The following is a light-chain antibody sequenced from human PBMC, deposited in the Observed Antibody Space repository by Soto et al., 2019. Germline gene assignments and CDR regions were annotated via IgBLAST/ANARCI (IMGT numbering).Light chain of an antibody. V-gene: IGLV7-46*01. CDR2: DTS. CDR1: TGAVTSGHY. CDR3: LLSYSGGRPV. J-gene: IGLJ2*01. Sequence: QAVVTQESSLTVSPGGTVTLTCGSSTGAVTSGHYPYWFQQKPGQAPRTLIYDTSNKHSWTPARFSGSLLGGKAALTLSGAQPEDEAEYYCLLSYSGGRPVFGGGTQLTVL.